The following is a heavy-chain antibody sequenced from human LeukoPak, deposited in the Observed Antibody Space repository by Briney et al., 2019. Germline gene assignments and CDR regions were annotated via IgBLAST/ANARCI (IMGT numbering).Heavy chain of an antibody. CDR2: ISYDGSNK. J-gene: IGHJ4*02. V-gene: IGHV3-30*18. Sequence: ESGGSLRLSCAASGFTFSSYGMHWVRQAPGKGLEWVAVISYDGSNKYYADSVKGRFTISRDNSKNTLYLQMNGLRAEDTAVYYCAKGLSYSGSPELFDYWGQGTLVTVSS. CDR1: GFTFSSYG. D-gene: IGHD1-26*01. CDR3: AKGLSYSGSPELFDY.